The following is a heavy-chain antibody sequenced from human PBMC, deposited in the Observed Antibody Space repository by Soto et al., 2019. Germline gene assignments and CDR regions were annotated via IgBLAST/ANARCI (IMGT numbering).Heavy chain of an antibody. J-gene: IGHJ4*02. CDR3: ARGGGSSGYYFAY. D-gene: IGHD3-22*01. V-gene: IGHV4-59*02. Sequence: PSETLSLTCTVSGGSVSGYHLSWIRQPPGKRLEWIGFIYYTGSTNYNPSLNSRVTISVDTSNNQFSLRLSSVTAADTAVYYCARGGGSSGYYFAYWGQGTLVTVSS. CDR1: GGSVSGYH. CDR2: IYYTGST.